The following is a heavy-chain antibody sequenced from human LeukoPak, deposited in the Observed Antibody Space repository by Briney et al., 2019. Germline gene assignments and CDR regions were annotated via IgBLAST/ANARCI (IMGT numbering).Heavy chain of an antibody. CDR3: AKVAPDYYDSSSPFDY. CDR1: GFTFSSYG. D-gene: IGHD3-22*01. CDR2: ISYDGSNK. J-gene: IGHJ4*02. V-gene: IGHV3-30*18. Sequence: HPEGSLRLSCAASGFTFSSYGMHWVRQAPGKGLEWVAVISYDGSNKYYADSVKGRFTISRDNSKNTLYLQMNSLRAEDTAVYYCAKVAPDYYDSSSPFDYWGQGTLVTVSS.